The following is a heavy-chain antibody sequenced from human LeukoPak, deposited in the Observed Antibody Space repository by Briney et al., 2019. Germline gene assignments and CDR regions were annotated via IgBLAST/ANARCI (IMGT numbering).Heavy chain of an antibody. D-gene: IGHD5-18*01. Sequence: PGGSLRLSCAASGFIFSSYEMNWVRQAPGKGLEWLSYISSSGSTKYYADSVRGRFTISRDNAKNSLYLQMNNLRAEDTAVYYCARVGGYSYGYSNFYTDVWGKGTTVTISS. CDR3: ARVGGYSYGYSNFYTDV. CDR1: GFIFSSYE. J-gene: IGHJ6*03. CDR2: ISSSGSTK. V-gene: IGHV3-48*03.